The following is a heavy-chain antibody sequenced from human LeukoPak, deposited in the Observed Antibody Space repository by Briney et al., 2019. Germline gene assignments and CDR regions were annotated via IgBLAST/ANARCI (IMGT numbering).Heavy chain of an antibody. CDR3: ARVNCSSTSCSRVNWFDP. V-gene: IGHV4-34*01. Sequence: SERLSLTCAVYGGSFSGYYWSWIRQPPGKGLEWIGEINHSGSTNYNPSLKSRVTISEDPSKNQYSLKLSAVTAADTAVYYCARVNCSSTSCSRVNWFDPWGQGTLVTVSS. J-gene: IGHJ5*02. CDR1: GGSFSGYY. D-gene: IGHD2-2*01. CDR2: INHSGST.